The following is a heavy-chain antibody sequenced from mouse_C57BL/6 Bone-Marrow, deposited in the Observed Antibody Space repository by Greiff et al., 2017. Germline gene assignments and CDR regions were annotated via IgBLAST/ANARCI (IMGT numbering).Heavy chain of an antibody. Sequence: EVKLMESGEGLVKPGGSLKLSCAASGFTFSSYAMSWVRQTPEKRLEWVAYISSGGDYIYYADTVKGRFTISRDNARNTLYLQMSSLKSEDTAMYYCTRAPNWYVGVWGTGTTVTVSS. CDR3: TRAPNWYVGV. V-gene: IGHV5-9-1*02. CDR1: GFTFSSYA. CDR2: ISSGGDYI. J-gene: IGHJ1*03.